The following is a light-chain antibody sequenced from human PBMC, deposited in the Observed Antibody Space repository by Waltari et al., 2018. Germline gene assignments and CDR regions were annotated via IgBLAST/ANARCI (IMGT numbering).Light chain of an antibody. CDR2: YDS. Sequence: SYVLTQPPSVSVAPGQTARLHCRGDSIATKSVHWHQQKAGEPPVVVFYYDSDRPSGFPGRFAGSNSGNTATLTISGVEAGDEADYYCQVWDSSSDQGVFGGGTKLTVL. CDR3: QVWDSSSDQGV. J-gene: IGLJ3*02. CDR1: SIATKS. V-gene: IGLV3-21*04.